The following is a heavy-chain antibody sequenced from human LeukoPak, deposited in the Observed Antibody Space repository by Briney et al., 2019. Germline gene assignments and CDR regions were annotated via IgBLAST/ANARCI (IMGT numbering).Heavy chain of an antibody. CDR1: GFTFSSYW. V-gene: IGHV3-7*01. Sequence: GGSLRLSCAASGFTFSSYWMSWVRQAPGKGLEWVANIKQDGSEKYYVDSVKGRFTISRDNAKNSLYLQTNSLRAEDTAVYYCARLQYSFLYGSGSYGVDYWGQGTLVTVSS. CDR2: IKQDGSEK. CDR3: ARLQYSFLYGSGSYGVDY. J-gene: IGHJ4*02. D-gene: IGHD3-10*01.